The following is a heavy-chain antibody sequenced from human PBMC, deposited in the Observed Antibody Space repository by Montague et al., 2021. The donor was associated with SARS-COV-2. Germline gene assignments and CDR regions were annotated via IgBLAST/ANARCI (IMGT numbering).Heavy chain of an antibody. J-gene: IGHJ4*02. D-gene: IGHD6-13*01. CDR1: GDSVSSSSAA. CDR2: TYYTSNWNY. Sequence: CAISGDSVSSSSAAWNWIRQSPSRGLEWLGRTYYTSNWNYNYPLSLQGRLTTRPDISRNQVSLQVDSVTSQDTAVYYCVRGGRGGTAAGRAFEHWDQGILVTVSS. V-gene: IGHV6-1*01. CDR3: VRGGRGGTAAGRAFEH.